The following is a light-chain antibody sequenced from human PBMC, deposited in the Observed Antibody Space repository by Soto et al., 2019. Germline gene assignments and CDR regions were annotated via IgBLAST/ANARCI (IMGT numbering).Light chain of an antibody. Sequence: QSVLTQPHSASGSPGQSVAISCTGTSSDVGGYNYVSWYQQHPGKAPKLMIYEVNKRPSGVPDRFSGSKSGNTASLTVSGLQAEDEADYYCSSYAGSSNVFGTGTKV. J-gene: IGLJ1*01. V-gene: IGLV2-8*01. CDR1: SSDVGGYNY. CDR3: SSYAGSSNV. CDR2: EVN.